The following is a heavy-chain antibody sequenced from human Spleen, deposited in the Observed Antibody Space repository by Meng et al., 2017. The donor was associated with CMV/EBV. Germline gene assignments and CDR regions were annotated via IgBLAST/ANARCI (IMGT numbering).Heavy chain of an antibody. CDR1: GFTFSSYS. Sequence: GGSLRLSCAASGFTFSSYSMNWVRQAPGKGLEWVSSISSSSSYIYYADSVKGRFTISRDNAKNSLYLQMNSLRAEDTAVYYCARGEECSATSCYSGMSSYYYGMDVWGQGTTVTVSS. D-gene: IGHD2-2*02. V-gene: IGHV3-21*01. CDR2: ISSSSSYI. J-gene: IGHJ6*02. CDR3: ARGEECSATSCYSGMSSYYYGMDV.